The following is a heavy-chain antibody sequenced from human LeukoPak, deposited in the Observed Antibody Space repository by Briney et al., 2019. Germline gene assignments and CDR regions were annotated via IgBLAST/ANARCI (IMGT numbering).Heavy chain of an antibody. Sequence: GGSLRLSCAASGFIFSSCAMNWVRQGPGKGLEWVSGISGSGGSTYYADSAKGRFTISRDSSKNTVYLQMNSLRAEDTAVYYCAKADGSYKTLIDYWGQGTLVTVSS. D-gene: IGHD1-1*01. V-gene: IGHV3-23*01. CDR1: GFIFSSCA. CDR3: AKADGSYKTLIDY. J-gene: IGHJ4*02. CDR2: ISGSGGST.